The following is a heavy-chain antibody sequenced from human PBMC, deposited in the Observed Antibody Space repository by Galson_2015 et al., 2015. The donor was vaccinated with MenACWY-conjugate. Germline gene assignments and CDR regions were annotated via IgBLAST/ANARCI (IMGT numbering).Heavy chain of an antibody. D-gene: IGHD2-15*01. CDR2: MSHGGGFK. CDR3: VRDHGDVVAAVPGDYFAY. J-gene: IGHJ4*02. V-gene: IGHV3-30*03. CDR1: GFTFSSYD. Sequence: SLRLSCAASGFTFSSYDIHWVRQAPGKGLEWVAVMSHGGGFKFCADSVEGRFAISRDSSRNTLYLQMNGLRAEDTAMYYCVRDHGDVVAAVPGDYFAYWGRGTLVTVSS.